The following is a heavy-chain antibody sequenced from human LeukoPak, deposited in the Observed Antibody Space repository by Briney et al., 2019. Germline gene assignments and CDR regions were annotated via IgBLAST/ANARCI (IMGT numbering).Heavy chain of an antibody. CDR1: GFTFSSYS. CDR3: AKESLRLFQH. J-gene: IGHJ1*01. Sequence: PGGSLRLSCAASGFTFSSYSMNWVHQAPGKGLEWVSVIYSGSSTYYADSVKGRFTISRDNSKNTLYLQMNSLRAEDTAVYYCAKESLRLFQHWGQGTLVTVSS. CDR2: IYSGSST. V-gene: IGHV3-23*03.